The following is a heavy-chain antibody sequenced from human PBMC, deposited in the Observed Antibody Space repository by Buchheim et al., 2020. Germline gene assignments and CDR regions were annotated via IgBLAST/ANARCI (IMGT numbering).Heavy chain of an antibody. V-gene: IGHV3-23*01. CDR2: ISGSGGTT. CDR3: AKDSAPSYYNWFDP. D-gene: IGHD3-10*01. CDR1: GFTFSSYA. Sequence: EVQLLESGGGLVQPGGSLRLSCAASGFTFSSYAMDWVRQAPGKGLEWVAAISGSGGTTYYADSVKGRFTISRDNSKNKLYLQMNSLRVEDTAVYYCAKDSAPSYYNWFDPWGQGTL. J-gene: IGHJ5*02.